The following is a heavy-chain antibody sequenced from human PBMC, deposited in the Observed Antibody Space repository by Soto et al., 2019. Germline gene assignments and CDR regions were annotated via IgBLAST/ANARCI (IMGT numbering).Heavy chain of an antibody. D-gene: IGHD3-3*01. CDR2: ISGSGGST. V-gene: IGHV3-23*01. Sequence: GGSLRLSCASSGFTFSSYAMSLVRQAPGKGLEWVSAISGSGGSTYYADSVKGRFTISRDNSKNTLYLQMNSLRAEDTAVYYCAKDDSAYDFWSGETSRWFDPWGQGTLVTVSS. J-gene: IGHJ5*02. CDR1: GFTFSSYA. CDR3: AKDDSAYDFWSGETSRWFDP.